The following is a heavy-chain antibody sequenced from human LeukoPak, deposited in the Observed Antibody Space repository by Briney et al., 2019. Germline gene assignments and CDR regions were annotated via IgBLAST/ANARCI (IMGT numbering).Heavy chain of an antibody. CDR2: ISSSSSTI. CDR1: GFTFSSYA. J-gene: IGHJ5*02. Sequence: GGSLRLSCAASGFTFSSYAMSWVRQAPGKGLEWVSYISSSSSTIYYADSVKGRFTISRDNAKNSLYLQMNSLRAEDTAVYYCARRVPFDPWGQGTLVTVSS. CDR3: ARRVPFDP. V-gene: IGHV3-48*01.